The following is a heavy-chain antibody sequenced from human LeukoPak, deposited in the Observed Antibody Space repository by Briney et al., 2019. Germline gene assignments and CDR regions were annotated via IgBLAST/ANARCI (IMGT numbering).Heavy chain of an antibody. D-gene: IGHD3-3*01. J-gene: IGHJ4*02. Sequence: GGSLRLSCEVFGLPVRSRYMTWVRQPPGKGLECVSVIYSGGTTYHIDSVKGRFTISRDISKSTMYLEMNNLRVEDTAIYYCASLEGGPSDGRWGQGTLVTVSS. CDR2: IYSGGTT. V-gene: IGHV3-53*01. CDR3: ASLEGGPSDGR. CDR1: GLPVRSRY.